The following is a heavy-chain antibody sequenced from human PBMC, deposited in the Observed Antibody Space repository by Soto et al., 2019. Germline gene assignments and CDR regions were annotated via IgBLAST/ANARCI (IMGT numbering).Heavy chain of an antibody. CDR2: LSGGGSTT. J-gene: IGHJ4*02. Sequence: EVQLLESGGGFVQPGESLRLSCAASGFTFSLSAMSWVRQAPGRGLDWVSSLSGGGSTTDYADSVKGRFTISRDNSKNTVHLQMNSLRAVDTAVYYCAKGPEYDILTGCDYWGQGALVTVSS. D-gene: IGHD3-9*01. CDR1: GFTFSLSA. CDR3: AKGPEYDILTGCDY. V-gene: IGHV3-23*01.